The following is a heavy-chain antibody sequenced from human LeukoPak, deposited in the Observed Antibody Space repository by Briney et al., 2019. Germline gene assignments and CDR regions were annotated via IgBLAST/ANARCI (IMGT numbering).Heavy chain of an antibody. Sequence: SETLSLTCTVSGGSISSYYWNWIRQPPGKGLEWIGYIYYSGSSNYNPSLKSRVTISVDTSKNQFSLNLTSVTAADTAVYYCARFTPQGYGWGGYNRFDPWGQGTLVTVSS. D-gene: IGHD3-16*01. J-gene: IGHJ5*02. CDR3: ARFTPQGYGWGGYNRFDP. V-gene: IGHV4-59*01. CDR2: IYYSGSS. CDR1: GGSISSYY.